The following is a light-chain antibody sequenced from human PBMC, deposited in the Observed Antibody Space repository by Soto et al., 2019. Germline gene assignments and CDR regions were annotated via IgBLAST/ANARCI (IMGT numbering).Light chain of an antibody. CDR3: GQFVSAPPRT. CDR2: GVS. V-gene: IGKV3-20*01. J-gene: IGKJ1*01. CDR1: QSVSSTF. Sequence: EIVMTQSPATLSVSPGERATLSCRASQSVSSTFLAWYQQKPGQAPRLLIFGVSNRATGIPDRFSGSGSGTDFTLTISRLEPEDFAVYYCGQFVSAPPRTFGQGTKVEIK.